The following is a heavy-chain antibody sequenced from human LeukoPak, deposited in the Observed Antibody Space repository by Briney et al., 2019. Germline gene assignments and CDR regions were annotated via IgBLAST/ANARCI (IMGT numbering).Heavy chain of an antibody. D-gene: IGHD5-24*01. J-gene: IGHJ4*02. Sequence: PGGSLRLSCATSGFTLSNFWMSWVRQAPGKGLEWVADINQDGSQKYYRDSVKGRFTISRHNAKNSLSLQMNRLSAEDTPVYYSARHPGWLQSEYWGQGTLVPVSS. CDR3: ARHPGWLQSEY. CDR2: INQDGSQK. CDR1: GFTLSNFW. V-gene: IGHV3-7*03.